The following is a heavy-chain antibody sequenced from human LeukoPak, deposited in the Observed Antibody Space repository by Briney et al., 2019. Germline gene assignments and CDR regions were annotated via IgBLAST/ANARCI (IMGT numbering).Heavy chain of an antibody. V-gene: IGHV1-18*01. J-gene: IGHJ4*02. Sequence: ASVKVSCKASGYTFTSYGISWVRQAPGQGLEWMGWISAYNGNTNYAQKLQGRVNMTTATSTSTAYMELRSLRSDDTAVYYCARGSVSSGWFMSRYFDYWGQGTLVTVSS. CDR2: ISAYNGNT. CDR1: GYTFTSYG. CDR3: ARGSVSSGWFMSRYFDY. D-gene: IGHD6-19*01.